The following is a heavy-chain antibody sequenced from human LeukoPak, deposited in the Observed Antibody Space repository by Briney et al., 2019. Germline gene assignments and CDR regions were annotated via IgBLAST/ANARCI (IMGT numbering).Heavy chain of an antibody. CDR1: GFTFSSYA. J-gene: IGHJ4*02. D-gene: IGHD3-10*01. Sequence: GGSLRLSCAASGFTFSSYAMHWVRQAPGKGLEWVAVISYDGSNKYYADSVKGRFTISRDNSKNTLYLQMNSLRAEDTAVYYCAKDAPGLWFGTLDYWGQGTLVTVSS. CDR3: AKDAPGLWFGTLDY. V-gene: IGHV3-30-3*01. CDR2: ISYDGSNK.